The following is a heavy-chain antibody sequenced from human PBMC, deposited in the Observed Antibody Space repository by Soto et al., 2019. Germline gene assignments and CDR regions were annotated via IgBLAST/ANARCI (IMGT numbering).Heavy chain of an antibody. CDR1: GGSVSSESYY. CDR3: ARERGDSHWIDP. Sequence: SETLSLTCSVSGGSVSSESYYWSWIRQTPGKGLEWIGNVENSGSTKYNPSLKSQVTISVDTSKNQFSLKLSSVTGADTAVYYCARERGDSHWIDPWGQGTLVTVSS. J-gene: IGHJ5*02. CDR2: VENSGST. V-gene: IGHV4-61*01. D-gene: IGHD2-21*01.